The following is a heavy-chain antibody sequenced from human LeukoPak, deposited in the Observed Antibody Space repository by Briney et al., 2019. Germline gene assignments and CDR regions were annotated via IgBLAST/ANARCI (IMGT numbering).Heavy chain of an antibody. CDR3: AKDQIGTGIAVAGCYY. CDR2: IRYDGSNK. V-gene: IGHV3-30*02. J-gene: IGHJ4*02. D-gene: IGHD6-19*01. CDR1: GFTFSSYG. Sequence: GGSLRLSCAASGFTFSSYGMHWVRQAPGKGLEWVAFIRYDGSNKYYADSVKGRFTISRDNSKNTLYLQMNSLRAEGTAVYYCAKDQIGTGIAVAGCYYWGQGTLVTVSS.